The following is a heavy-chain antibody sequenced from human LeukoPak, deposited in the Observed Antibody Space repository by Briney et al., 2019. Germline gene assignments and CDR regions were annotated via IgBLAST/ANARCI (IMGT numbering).Heavy chain of an antibody. D-gene: IGHD6-19*01. CDR3: ARAGCGDWYDFYY. Sequence: GGSLRLSCAASGFTFSSYSMNWVRQAPGKGLEWDAYISSSRSNIYYADSVKGRFTISRDNAKNPLYLQMNSLRGEDTAVYYCARAGCGDWYDFYYWGQGTLVTVSS. V-gene: IGHV3-48*01. CDR2: ISSSRSNI. CDR1: GFTFSSYS. J-gene: IGHJ4*02.